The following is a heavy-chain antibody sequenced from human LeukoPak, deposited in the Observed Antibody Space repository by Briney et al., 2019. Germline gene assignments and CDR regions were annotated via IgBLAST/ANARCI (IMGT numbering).Heavy chain of an antibody. D-gene: IGHD3-9*01. CDR2: INPNSGGT. V-gene: IGHV1-2*02. CDR3: ARDFDNYYMDV. Sequence: ASVKVSCKASGYTFTSYGISWVRQAPGQGLEWMGWINPNSGGTNYAQKFQGRVTMTRDTSISTAYMELSRLRSDDTAVYYCARDFDNYYMDVWGKGTTVTVSS. J-gene: IGHJ6*03. CDR1: GYTFTSYG.